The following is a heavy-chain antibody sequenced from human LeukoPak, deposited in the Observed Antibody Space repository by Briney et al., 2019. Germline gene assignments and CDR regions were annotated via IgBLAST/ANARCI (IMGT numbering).Heavy chain of an antibody. Sequence: GGSLRLSCAASGFAFSSYEMNWVRQAPGKGLEWVSCISSSGSTIYYADSMKGRFTISRDNAKNSLYLQMNSLRAEDTAVYYCARERICSGGSCPFDPWGQGTLVTVSS. CDR3: ARERICSGGSCPFDP. J-gene: IGHJ5*02. V-gene: IGHV3-48*03. D-gene: IGHD2-15*01. CDR1: GFAFSSYE. CDR2: ISSSGSTI.